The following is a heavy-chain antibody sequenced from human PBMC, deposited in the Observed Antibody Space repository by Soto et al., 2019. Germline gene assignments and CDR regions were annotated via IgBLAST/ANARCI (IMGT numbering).Heavy chain of an antibody. D-gene: IGHD5-18*01. Sequence: EVQLLESGGGLVQPGGSLRLSCAASGFTFSSYAMKWVRQAPGKGLEWVSLIGESGTPTYYADSVKGRFTISRDNSGNPLVLERYSLRDEDTAVYYCARYIPGVRYYGMDVWGQGTTVTVSS. CDR3: ARYIPGVRYYGMDV. CDR1: GFTFSSYA. V-gene: IGHV3-23*01. CDR2: IGESGTPT. J-gene: IGHJ6*02.